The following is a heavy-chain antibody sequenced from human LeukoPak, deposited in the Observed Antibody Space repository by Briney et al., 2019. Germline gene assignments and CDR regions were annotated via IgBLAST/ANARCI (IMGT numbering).Heavy chain of an antibody. D-gene: IGHD6-19*01. CDR2: IDPGDSYT. J-gene: IGHJ4*02. V-gene: IGHV5-10-1*01. Sequence: GESLRISCKGSGYSFTSYWISWVRQMPGKGLEWMGRIDPGDSYTNYSPSFQGHVTISADKSISTVYLQWSSLKASDTAMYYCARHSAGIVVAGKWGQGTLVTVSS. CDR1: GYSFTSYW. CDR3: ARHSAGIVVAGK.